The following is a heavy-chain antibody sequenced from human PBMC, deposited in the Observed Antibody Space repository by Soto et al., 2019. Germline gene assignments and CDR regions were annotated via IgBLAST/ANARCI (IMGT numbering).Heavy chain of an antibody. CDR2: ISGSGGTT. J-gene: IGHJ3*02. Sequence: GGSLRVSCAASGFTFSSYAMSWVRQAPGKGLEWVSAISGSGGTTYYADSVKGRFTFSRDNSKNTLYLQMNSLRAEDTAVYYCAKTANGWFSAFDIWGQGTMVTVSS. D-gene: IGHD6-19*01. V-gene: IGHV3-23*01. CDR3: AKTANGWFSAFDI. CDR1: GFTFSSYA.